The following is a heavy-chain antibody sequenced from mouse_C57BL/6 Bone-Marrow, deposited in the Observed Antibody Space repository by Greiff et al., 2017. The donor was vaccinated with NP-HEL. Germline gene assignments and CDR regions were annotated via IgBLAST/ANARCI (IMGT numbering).Heavy chain of an antibody. CDR1: GFTFSSYA. D-gene: IGHD2-3*01. J-gene: IGHJ3*01. CDR3: TRARWLPAWFAY. Sequence: EVQGVESGEGLVKPGGSLKLSCAASGFTFSSYAMSWVRQTPEKRLEWVAYISSGGDYIYYADTVKGRFTISRDNARNTLYVQMSSLKSEDTAMYYCTRARWLPAWFAYWGQGTLVTVSA. V-gene: IGHV5-9-1*02. CDR2: ISSGGDYI.